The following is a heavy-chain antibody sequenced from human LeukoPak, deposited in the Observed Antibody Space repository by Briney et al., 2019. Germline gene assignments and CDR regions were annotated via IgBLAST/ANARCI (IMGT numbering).Heavy chain of an antibody. V-gene: IGHV3-20*04. CDR1: GFTFDDYG. Sequence: GGSLRLSCAASGFTFDDYGMSWVRQAPGKGLEWVSGINWSGGSTGYADSVKGRFTISRDNAKNSLYLQMNSLRAEDTALYYCARDGRLSGYYYFDYWGQGTLVTVSS. D-gene: IGHD3-3*01. CDR2: INWSGGST. CDR3: ARDGRLSGYYYFDY. J-gene: IGHJ4*02.